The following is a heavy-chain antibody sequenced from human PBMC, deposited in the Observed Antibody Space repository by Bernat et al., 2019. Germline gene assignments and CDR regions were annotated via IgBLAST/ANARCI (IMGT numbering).Heavy chain of an antibody. CDR3: ARDWWYSSSWDPLDY. CDR2: IWYDGSNK. CDR1: GFTFSSYG. D-gene: IGHD6-13*01. J-gene: IGHJ4*02. V-gene: IGHV3-33*01. Sequence: QVQLVESGGGVVQPGRSLRLSCAASGFTFSSYGMHWVRQAPGKGLEWVAVIWYDGSNKYYADSVKGRFTISRDNSKNTLYLQMNSLRAEDTAVYYCARDWWYSSSWDPLDYWGQGTLVTVSS.